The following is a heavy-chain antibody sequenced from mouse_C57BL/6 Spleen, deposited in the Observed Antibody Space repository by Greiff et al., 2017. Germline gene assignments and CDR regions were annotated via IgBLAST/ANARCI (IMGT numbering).Heavy chain of an antibody. CDR3: ARHNYDYYFDY. V-gene: IGHV1-61*01. Sequence: QVQLQQPGAELVRPGSSVKLSCKASGYTFTSYWMDWVKQRPGQGLEWIGIIYPSDRETHYNQKFKDKATLTVDKSSTTAYMQLSSLSSYDSSVYYCARHNYDYYFDYWGQGTTLTVSS. D-gene: IGHD2-12*01. J-gene: IGHJ2*01. CDR1: GYTFTSYW. CDR2: IYPSDRET.